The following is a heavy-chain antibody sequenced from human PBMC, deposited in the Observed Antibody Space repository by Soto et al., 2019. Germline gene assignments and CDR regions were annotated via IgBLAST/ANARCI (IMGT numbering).Heavy chain of an antibody. V-gene: IGHV4-30-4*01. CDR1: GGSISSGDYY. D-gene: IGHD3-3*01. CDR2: IYYSGST. CDR3: ARDQAPYYDSWSGSSRDGYYGMDV. Sequence: SETLSLTCTVSGGSISSGDYYWSWIRQPPGKGLEWIGYIYYSGSTYYNPSLRSRVTISVDTSKNQFSLKLSSVTAADTAVYYCARDQAPYYDSWSGSSRDGYYGMDVWGPGITVTVSS. J-gene: IGHJ6*02.